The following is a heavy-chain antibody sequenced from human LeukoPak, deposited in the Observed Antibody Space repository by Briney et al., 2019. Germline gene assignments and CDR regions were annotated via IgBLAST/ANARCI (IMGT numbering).Heavy chain of an antibody. J-gene: IGHJ4*02. CDR3: ARQRDWGLGIDY. D-gene: IGHD7-27*01. CDR1: GGSISSYY. CDR2: IYTSGST. Sequence: SETLSLTCTVSGGSISSYYWSWIRQPPGKGLEWIGYIYTSGSTNYNPSFKSRVTISVDTSKNQFSLKLSSVTAADTAVYYCARQRDWGLGIDYWGQGTLVTVSS. V-gene: IGHV4-4*09.